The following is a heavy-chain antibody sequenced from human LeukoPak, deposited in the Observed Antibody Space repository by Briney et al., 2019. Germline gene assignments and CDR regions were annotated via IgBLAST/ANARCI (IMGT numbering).Heavy chain of an antibody. CDR2: IIPILGIA. CDR1: GGTFSSYT. V-gene: IGHV1-69*02. Sequence: ASVKVSCKASGGTFSSYTISWVRQAPGQGLEWMGRIIPILGIANYAQKLQGRVTITADKSTSTAYMELSSLRSEDTAVYYCARGGPYYDSTNNWFDPWGQGTLVTVSS. D-gene: IGHD3-22*01. J-gene: IGHJ5*02. CDR3: ARGGPYYDSTNNWFDP.